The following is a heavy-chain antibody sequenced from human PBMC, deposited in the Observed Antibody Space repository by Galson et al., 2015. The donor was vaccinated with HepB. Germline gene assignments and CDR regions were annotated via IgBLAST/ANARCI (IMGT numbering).Heavy chain of an antibody. V-gene: IGHV3-7*01. CDR3: ARVGPIAAAGLHYYHGMDV. D-gene: IGHD6-13*01. J-gene: IGHJ6*02. CDR1: GFTFSSYW. Sequence: SLRLSCAASGFTFSSYWMSWVRQAPGKGLEWVANIKQDGSEKYYVDSVKGRFTISRDNAKNSQYLQMNSLRAEDTAMYYCARVGPIAAAGLHYYHGMDVWGQVTPVTVSS. CDR2: IKQDGSEK.